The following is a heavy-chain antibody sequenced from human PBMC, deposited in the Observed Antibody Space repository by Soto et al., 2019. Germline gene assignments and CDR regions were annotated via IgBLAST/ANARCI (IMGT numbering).Heavy chain of an antibody. V-gene: IGHV3-23*01. D-gene: IGHD5-18*01. Sequence: LRLSCAASGFTFRSYAMSWVRQAPGKGLEWVSGISDSDGSTYYADSVKGRFTISRDDSKNTLYLQMNSLRAEDTAVFYCARSRNTPFDYWGQGTLVTVSS. CDR3: ARSRNTPFDY. J-gene: IGHJ4*02. CDR2: ISDSDGST. CDR1: GFTFRSYA.